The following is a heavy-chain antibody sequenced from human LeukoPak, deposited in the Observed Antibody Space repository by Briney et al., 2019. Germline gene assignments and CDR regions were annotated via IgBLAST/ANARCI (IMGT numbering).Heavy chain of an antibody. D-gene: IGHD5-18*01. V-gene: IGHV1-46*01. CDR3: ARMAMDPAMVTNFFDL. CDR2: IHPSGGGT. J-gene: IGHJ4*02. CDR1: GYTFTDYY. Sequence: VALVKVSCKASGYTFTDYYMYWVRQAPGQGPECMGVIHPSGGGTTYAQKFQGRVTLTKDTATSTVYIELSNLRSDDTAVYYCARMAMDPAMVTNFFDLWGQGTLLIVSA.